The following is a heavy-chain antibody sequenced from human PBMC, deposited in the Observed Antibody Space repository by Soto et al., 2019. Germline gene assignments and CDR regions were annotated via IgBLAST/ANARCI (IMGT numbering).Heavy chain of an antibody. V-gene: IGHV4-30-2*01. J-gene: IGHJ4*02. CDR3: ASGRTISALDY. Sequence: QLQLQESGSGLVKPSQTLSLTCAVSGGSISSGGYSWSWIRQPPGKGLEWIGYIYHSGSTYYNPSLKSRVTISVDRSTNQFSLKLSSVTAADTAVHYCASGRTISALDYWGQGTLVTVSS. D-gene: IGHD3-3*01. CDR1: GGSISSGGYS. CDR2: IYHSGST.